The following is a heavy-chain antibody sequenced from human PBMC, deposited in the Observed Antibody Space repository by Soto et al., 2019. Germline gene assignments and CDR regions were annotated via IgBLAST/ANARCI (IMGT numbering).Heavy chain of an antibody. CDR2: IYSGGST. CDR1: GFTVSSNY. CDR3: AREVVEYYYDSSGYRPTYFDY. V-gene: IGHV3-53*01. D-gene: IGHD3-22*01. J-gene: IGHJ4*02. Sequence: PGGSLRLSCAASGFTVSSNYMSWVRQAPGEGLEWVSVIYSGGSTYYADSVKGRFTISRDNSKNTLYLQMNSLRAEDTAVYYCAREVVEYYYDSSGYRPTYFDYWGQGTLVTVSS.